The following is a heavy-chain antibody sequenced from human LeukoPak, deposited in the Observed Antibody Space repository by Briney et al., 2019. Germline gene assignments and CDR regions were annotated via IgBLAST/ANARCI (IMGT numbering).Heavy chain of an antibody. D-gene: IGHD4-17*01. J-gene: IGHJ5*02. CDR1: GYTFTSYY. CDR3: AREAPTVTRWFDP. CDR2: INPSGGST. V-gene: IGHV1-46*01. Sequence: ASVKVSRKASGYTFTSYYMHWVRQAPGQGLEWMGIINPSGGSTSYAQKFQGRVTMTRDTSTSTVYMELSSLRSEDTAVYYCAREAPTVTRWFDPWGQGTLVTVSS.